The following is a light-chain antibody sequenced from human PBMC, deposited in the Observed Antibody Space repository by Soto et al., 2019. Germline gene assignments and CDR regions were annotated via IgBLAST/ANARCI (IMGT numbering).Light chain of an antibody. V-gene: IGKV3-20*01. CDR1: QSVSSSY. CDR3: QQYGSSPGT. Sequence: EIVLTQSPGTLSLSPGERATLSCRASQSVSSSYLAWYQQKPGQAPRLLIYGASSRATGIPDRFSGSGSVTDFTLTISRLEPEDFVVYYCQQYGSSPGTFGPGTKVDIK. CDR2: GAS. J-gene: IGKJ3*01.